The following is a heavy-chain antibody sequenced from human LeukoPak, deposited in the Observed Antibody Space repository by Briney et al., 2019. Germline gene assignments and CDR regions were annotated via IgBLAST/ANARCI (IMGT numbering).Heavy chain of an antibody. Sequence: GGSLRLSCAASGFTFSNAWMSWVRQAPGEGLAWVSLINDNGGSAYYADSVKGRFTISRDNSKNTLYLQMNSLRAEDTAIYYCTKEGKNFDYWGQGTLVTVSS. CDR3: TKEGKNFDY. D-gene: IGHD3-10*01. J-gene: IGHJ4*02. CDR2: INDNGGSA. V-gene: IGHV3-23*01. CDR1: GFTFSNAW.